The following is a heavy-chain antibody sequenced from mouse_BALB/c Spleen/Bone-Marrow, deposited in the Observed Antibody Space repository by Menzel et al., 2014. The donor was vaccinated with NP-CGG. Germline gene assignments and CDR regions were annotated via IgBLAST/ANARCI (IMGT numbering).Heavy chain of an antibody. J-gene: IGHJ2*01. Sequence: EVQLQESGTVLARPGASVKMSCKASGYTFTSYWMHWVKLRPGQGLEWIGTIYPGNSDTTYNQKFKGKAKLTAVTSTSTAYMELSSLTNEDSAVYYCTTLARNYFDYWCQGTTLTVSS. CDR3: TTLARNYFDY. CDR1: GYTFTSYW. CDR2: IYPGNSDT. V-gene: IGHV1-5*01.